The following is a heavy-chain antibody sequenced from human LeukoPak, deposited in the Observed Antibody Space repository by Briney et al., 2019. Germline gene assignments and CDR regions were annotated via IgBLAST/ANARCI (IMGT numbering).Heavy chain of an antibody. Sequence: SQTLSLTCTVSGGSISSGGYYWSWIRQHPGKGLEWIGYIYYSGSTYYNPSLKSRVTISVDTSKNQFSLKLSSVTAADTAVYYCASTPAGYCSGGSCFNDWGYYYYMDVWGKGTTDTVSS. CDR2: IYYSGST. CDR3: ASTPAGYCSGGSCFNDWGYYYYMDV. V-gene: IGHV4-31*03. J-gene: IGHJ6*03. CDR1: GGSISSGGYY. D-gene: IGHD2-15*01.